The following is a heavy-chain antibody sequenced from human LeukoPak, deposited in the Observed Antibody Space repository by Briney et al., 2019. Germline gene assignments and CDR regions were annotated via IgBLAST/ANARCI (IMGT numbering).Heavy chain of an antibody. J-gene: IGHJ2*01. CDR3: ARDRKPTDRYFDL. Sequence: GRSLRLSCAASGFTFSSYAMHWVRQAPGKGLEWVAVISYDGSNKYYADSVKGRFTISRDNSKNTLYLQMNSLRAEDTAVYYCARDRKPTDRYFDLWGRGTLVTVSS. CDR2: ISYDGSNK. V-gene: IGHV3-30*14. CDR1: GFTFSSYA.